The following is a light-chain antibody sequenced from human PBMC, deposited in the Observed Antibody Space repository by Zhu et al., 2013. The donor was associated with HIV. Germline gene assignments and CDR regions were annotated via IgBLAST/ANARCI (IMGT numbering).Light chain of an antibody. CDR2: WAS. CDR3: QQYYTTLCT. J-gene: IGKJ5*01. Sequence: DIVMTQSPDSLAVSLGERATINCKSSQSVLYSSNNKNYLAWSQQKPGQPPKLLIYWASTRESGVPDRFSGSGSGTDFTLTISSLQAEDVAVYYCQQYYTTLCTFGQGTRLEIK. V-gene: IGKV4-1*01. CDR1: QSVLYSSNNKNY.